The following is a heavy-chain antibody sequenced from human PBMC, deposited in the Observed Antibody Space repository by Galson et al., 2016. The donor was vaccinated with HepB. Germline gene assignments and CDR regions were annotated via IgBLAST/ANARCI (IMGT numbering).Heavy chain of an antibody. V-gene: IGHV1-24*01. Sequence: SVKVSCKVSGYTLTELFLHWVRQAPGKGLELMGGFDPEEGETIYAQKFQGRVTMTEDTSTNRAYMELSSLRSEDTAVYYCVTMVGAMAGGYYYYYMDVWGKGTTVIVS. CDR2: FDPEEGET. J-gene: IGHJ6*03. CDR1: GYTLTELF. CDR3: VTMVGAMAGGYYYYYMDV. D-gene: IGHD6-19*01.